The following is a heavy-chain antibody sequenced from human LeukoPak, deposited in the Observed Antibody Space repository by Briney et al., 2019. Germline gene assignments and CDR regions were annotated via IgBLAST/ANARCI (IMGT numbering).Heavy chain of an antibody. CDR2: ISAYNGNT. V-gene: IGHV1-18*01. CDR1: GYTFTSYG. J-gene: IGHJ4*02. Sequence: ASVKVSCKASGYTFTSYGISWVRQAPGQGLEWMGWISAYNGNTNYAQKFQDRFTMTRDTSTSTVYMDLSSLRSEDTAVCYCARDGHYDSAADFDFWGQGTLVTVSS. CDR3: ARDGHYDSAADFDF. D-gene: IGHD3-22*01.